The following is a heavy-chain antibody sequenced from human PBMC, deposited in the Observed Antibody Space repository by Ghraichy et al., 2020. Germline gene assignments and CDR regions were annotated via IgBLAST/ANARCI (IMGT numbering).Heavy chain of an antibody. Sequence: GGSLRLSCAASGFTVRSNYMSWVRQAPGRGLEWVSVIYSGDATYYAYFVKGRFTISRDNPKNTVYLQMNSLRAEDTAVYYCARGGYPTYYFDYWGQGTLVTVAS. CDR3: ARGGYPTYYFDY. J-gene: IGHJ4*02. V-gene: IGHV3-53*01. CDR1: GFTVRSNY. CDR2: IYSGDAT. D-gene: IGHD3-22*01.